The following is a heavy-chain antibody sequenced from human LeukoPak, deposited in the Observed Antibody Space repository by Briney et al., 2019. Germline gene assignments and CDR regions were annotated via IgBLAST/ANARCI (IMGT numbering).Heavy chain of an antibody. CDR2: ISAYNGNT. D-gene: IGHD3-22*01. Sequence: GASVKVSCKASGYTFTTYGISWVRQAPGQGLEWMGWISAYNGNTNYAQKLQGRVTMTTDTSTSTAYMELRSLRSDDTAVYYCARDGIVVVIWPHAFDIWGQGTMVTVSS. V-gene: IGHV1-18*01. J-gene: IGHJ3*02. CDR1: GYTFTTYG. CDR3: ARDGIVVVIWPHAFDI.